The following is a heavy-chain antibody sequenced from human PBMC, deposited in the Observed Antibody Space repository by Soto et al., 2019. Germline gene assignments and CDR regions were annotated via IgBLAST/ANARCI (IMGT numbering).Heavy chain of an antibody. CDR1: GYTFTTYD. CDR3: ARRKERSGPNYFDY. Sequence: QVQLVQSGAEVKRPGASLKVSCQASGYTFTTYDINWVRQAPGQGLEWMGWMNPYTGKAGYAQKFQGRVTITRDNSISTAYMELSSLRSDDTAVYYCARRKERSGPNYFDYWGLGTLVTVYS. J-gene: IGHJ4*02. V-gene: IGHV1-8*03. D-gene: IGHD6-25*01. CDR2: MNPYTGKA.